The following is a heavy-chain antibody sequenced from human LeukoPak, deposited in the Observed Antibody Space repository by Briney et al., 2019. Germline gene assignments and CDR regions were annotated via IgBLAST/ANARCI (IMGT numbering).Heavy chain of an antibody. J-gene: IGHJ4*02. CDR3: ARDLAYGDDGL. CDR2: ISSSSSYI. Sequence: GGSLRLSCAASGFTLSNYSMNWVRQDPGKGLEWVAFISSSSSYIFYADSLKGRFTISRDNAKNSLYLQMNSLRADDTAVYYCARDLAYGDDGLWGQGTLVTVSS. D-gene: IGHD4-17*01. V-gene: IGHV3-21*01. CDR1: GFTLSNYS.